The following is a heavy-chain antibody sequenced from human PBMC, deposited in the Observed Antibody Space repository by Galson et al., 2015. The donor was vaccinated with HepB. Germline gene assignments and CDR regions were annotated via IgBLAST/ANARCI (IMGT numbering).Heavy chain of an antibody. J-gene: IGHJ3*01. CDR2: TNTFNGNT. V-gene: IGHV1-18*01. Sequence: QSGAEVKKPGESLRTSCKASGYTFNSYGINWVRQAPGQGLEWMGWTNTFNGNTKYAEKSQGRVTMTTDTSANTVYMELRSLRSDDTAIYYCARARGGDLGALESWGQGTVVTGSS. CDR1: GYTFNSYG. CDR3: ARARGGDLGALES. D-gene: IGHD1-26*01.